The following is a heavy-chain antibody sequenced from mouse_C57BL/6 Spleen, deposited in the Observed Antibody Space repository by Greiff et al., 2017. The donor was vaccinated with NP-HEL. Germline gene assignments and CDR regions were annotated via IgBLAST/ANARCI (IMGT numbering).Heavy chain of an antibody. V-gene: IGHV1-15*01. J-gene: IGHJ2*01. CDR2: IDPETGGT. Sequence: QVHVKQSGAELVRPGASVTLSCKASGYTFTDYEMHWVKQTPVPGLEWIGAIDPETGGTAYNQKFKGKAILTADKSSSTAYMELRSLTSEDSAVYYCTSGGYYGTVDYWGQGTTLTVSS. CDR1: GYTFTDYE. D-gene: IGHD1-1*01. CDR3: TSGGYYGTVDY.